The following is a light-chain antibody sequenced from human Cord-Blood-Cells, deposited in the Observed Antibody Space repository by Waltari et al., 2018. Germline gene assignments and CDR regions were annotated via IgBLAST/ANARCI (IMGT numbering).Light chain of an antibody. CDR3: SSYAGSNNFVV. CDR1: RSDVGGYNY. Sequence: QSALTQPPSASGSPGQSVTISCTGTRSDVGGYNYVPWYQQHPGKAPKLMIYEVSKRPSGVPDRFSGSKSSNTASLTVSGLQAEDEADYYCSSYAGSNNFVVFGGGTKLTVL. CDR2: EVS. V-gene: IGLV2-8*01. J-gene: IGLJ2*01.